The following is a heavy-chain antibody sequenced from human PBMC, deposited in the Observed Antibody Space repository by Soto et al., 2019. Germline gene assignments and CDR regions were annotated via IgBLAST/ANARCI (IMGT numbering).Heavy chain of an antibody. J-gene: IGHJ4*03. CDR3: AKSCFRSTNCAGGYFGS. Sequence: EVQLLESGGGLVQPGGSLRLSCAASGFTFSSYAMSWVRQAPGKGLEWVSGISGSGGSTYYADSVKGPFTITRDNSKNTLDLQMNSPSAEDTAVYYCAKSCFRSTNCAGGYFGSWGHGNPVAVSS. D-gene: IGHD2-2*01. CDR2: ISGSGGST. CDR1: GFTFSSYA. V-gene: IGHV3-23*01.